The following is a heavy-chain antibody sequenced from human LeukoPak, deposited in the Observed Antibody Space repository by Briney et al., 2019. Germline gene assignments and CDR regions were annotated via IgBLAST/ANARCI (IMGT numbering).Heavy chain of an antibody. Sequence: SETLSLTCTVSGGSISSSSYYWGWIRQPPGKGLEWIGSIYYSGSTYYNPSLKSRVTISVDTSKNQFSLKLSSVTAADTAVYYCARADRGYGSGSLFGYWGQGTLVTVSS. J-gene: IGHJ4*02. CDR2: IYYSGST. V-gene: IGHV4-39*07. D-gene: IGHD3-10*01. CDR3: ARADRGYGSGSLFGY. CDR1: GGSISSSSYY.